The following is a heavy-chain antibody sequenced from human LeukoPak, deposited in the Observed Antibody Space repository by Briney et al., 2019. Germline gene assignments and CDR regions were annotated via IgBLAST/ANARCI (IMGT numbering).Heavy chain of an antibody. CDR1: GYTFTSYG. Sequence: ASVKVSCKASGYTFTSYGISWVRQAPGQGLEWMGWISAYNGNTNYAQKLQGRVTMTTDTSTSTAYMELSRLRSDDTAVYYCARDKQQLDKPNYYYYMDVWGKGTTVTVSS. J-gene: IGHJ6*03. CDR2: ISAYNGNT. V-gene: IGHV1-18*01. CDR3: ARDKQQLDKPNYYYYMDV. D-gene: IGHD6-13*01.